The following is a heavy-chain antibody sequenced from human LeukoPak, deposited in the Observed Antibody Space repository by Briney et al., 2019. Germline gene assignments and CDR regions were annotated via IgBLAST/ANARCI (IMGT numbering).Heavy chain of an antibody. Sequence: GGSLRLSCAASGFTFSTYGVYWVRQAPGKGLEWVSSNSGGSSYYADSVKGRFTISRDNSKNTLYLQMNSLRAEDTAVYYCARGGYHAYYLDYWGQGSLVTVSS. CDR3: ARGGYHAYYLDY. D-gene: IGHD5-18*01. CDR1: GFTFSTYG. J-gene: IGHJ4*02. V-gene: IGHV3-23*01. CDR2: NSGGSS.